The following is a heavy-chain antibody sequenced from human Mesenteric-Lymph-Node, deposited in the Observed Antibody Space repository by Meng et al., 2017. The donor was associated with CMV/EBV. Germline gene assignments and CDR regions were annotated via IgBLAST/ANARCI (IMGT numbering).Heavy chain of an antibody. CDR2: IYWDDDK. V-gene: IGHV2-5*02. CDR1: GFSLSTSGVG. D-gene: IGHD6-13*01. J-gene: IGHJ4*02. CDR3: AHSSGIAAAGPFYFDY. Sequence: QTTLKESGPTLLKPTQTLTLTCTFSGFSLSTSGVGVGWIRQPPGKALEWLALIYWDDDKRYSPSLKSRLTITKDTSKNQVVLTMTNMDPVDTATYYCAHSSGIAAAGPFYFDYWGQGTLVTVSS.